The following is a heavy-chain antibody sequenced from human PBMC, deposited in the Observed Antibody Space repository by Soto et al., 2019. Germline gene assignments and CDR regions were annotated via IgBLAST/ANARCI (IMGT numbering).Heavy chain of an antibody. CDR3: ARDPAPIGWYDY. D-gene: IGHD6-19*01. Sequence: GGSLRLSCAASGFTFSNYWMHWVRQAPGKGLVWVSRINSDGSSTMYADSVKGRFTIFRDKAKNTLYLQMNSLRAEDTAVYYCARDPAPIGWYDYWGQGIFVTVSS. CDR1: GFTFSNYW. J-gene: IGHJ4*02. CDR2: INSDGSST. V-gene: IGHV3-74*03.